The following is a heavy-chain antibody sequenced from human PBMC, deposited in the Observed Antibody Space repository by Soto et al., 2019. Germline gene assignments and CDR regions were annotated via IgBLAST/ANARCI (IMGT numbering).Heavy chain of an antibody. V-gene: IGHV3-11*06. D-gene: IGHD1-1*01. J-gene: IGHJ4*02. CDR2: SSDSGTFT. Sequence: VXLFCAASGFTFSYYYMSWIRQAPGKGLEWLSYSSDSGTFTRYADSVKGLFSISRDNAKNSLYLQINSLRGEDTAIYYCARSGDNYNLLDYWGQGTPVTVSS. CDR1: GFTFSYYY. CDR3: ARSGDNYNLLDY.